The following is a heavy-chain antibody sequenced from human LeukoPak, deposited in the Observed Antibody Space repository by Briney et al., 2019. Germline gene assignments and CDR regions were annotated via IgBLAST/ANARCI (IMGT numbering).Heavy chain of an antibody. Sequence: GGSLRLSCAASGFTFSGYAMTWVRQAPGKGLEWVSTVSAGGGSTYYADSVKGRFTISRDNPKNTLHLQMNSLRAEDTAIYYCARAFSGSESYYNPPLIYWGQGTLVTVSS. V-gene: IGHV3-23*01. D-gene: IGHD3-10*01. CDR3: ARAFSGSESYYNPPLIY. J-gene: IGHJ4*02. CDR1: GFTFSGYA. CDR2: VSAGGGST.